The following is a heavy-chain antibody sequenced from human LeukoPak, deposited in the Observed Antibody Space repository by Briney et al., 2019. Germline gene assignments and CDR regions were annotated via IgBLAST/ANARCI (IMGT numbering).Heavy chain of an antibody. J-gene: IGHJ4*02. CDR1: GFTFSSYA. V-gene: IGHV3-23*01. D-gene: IGHD2-15*01. CDR2: IGGSGVNT. Sequence: GGSLRLSCAASGFTFSSYAMSWVRQAPGKGLEWVSAIGGSGVNTYYADSVKGRFTISRDNSKNTLYLQMNSLRAEDMAVYYCAKETGYCSGGSCYGVVDWGQGTLVTVSS. CDR3: AKETGYCSGGSCYGVVD.